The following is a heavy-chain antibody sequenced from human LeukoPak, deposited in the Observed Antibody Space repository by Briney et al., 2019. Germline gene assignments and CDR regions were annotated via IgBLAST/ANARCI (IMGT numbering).Heavy chain of an antibody. CDR3: ARCTTASSGWCNWLDP. J-gene: IGHJ5*02. CDR2: IIPIFGSA. Sequence: ASVKVSCKASGYTFTGYYMHWVRQAPGQGLEWMGGIIPIFGSANYAQKFQGRVAITADEPTSTAYMELSSLRSEDTAIYYCARCTTASSGWCNWLDPWGQGTLVTVSS. CDR1: GYTFTGYY. V-gene: IGHV1-69*13. D-gene: IGHD3-22*01.